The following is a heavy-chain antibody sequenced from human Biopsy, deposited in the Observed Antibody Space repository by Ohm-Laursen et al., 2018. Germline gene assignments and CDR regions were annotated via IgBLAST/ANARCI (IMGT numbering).Heavy chain of an antibody. CDR2: ISDSGST. V-gene: IGHV4-59*08. D-gene: IGHD2-15*01. CDR1: GTSFNDYS. J-gene: IGHJ4*02. Sequence: SETLSLTCAVFGTSFNDYSWTWIRQPPGKGPEWIGDISDSGSTNYKPSLKSRVIISVDTSKNQFSLNLSSVTAADTAVHYCARRGSGGRSFDHWGQGTLVTVSS. CDR3: ARRGSGGRSFDH.